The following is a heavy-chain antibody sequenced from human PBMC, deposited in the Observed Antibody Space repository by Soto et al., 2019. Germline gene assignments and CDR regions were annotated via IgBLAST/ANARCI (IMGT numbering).Heavy chain of an antibody. Sequence: EVQLVESGGGLVQPGGSLRLSCAASGFTFSSYWMSWVRQAPGKGLEWVANIKQDGSEKYYVDSVKGRFTISRDNAKNSLYLQMNSLRAEDTAVYYCARAPKNVVRITIFGVVTPANCFDPWGQGTLVTVSS. CDR2: IKQDGSEK. D-gene: IGHD3-3*01. CDR3: ARAPKNVVRITIFGVVTPANCFDP. V-gene: IGHV3-7*01. CDR1: GFTFSSYW. J-gene: IGHJ5*02.